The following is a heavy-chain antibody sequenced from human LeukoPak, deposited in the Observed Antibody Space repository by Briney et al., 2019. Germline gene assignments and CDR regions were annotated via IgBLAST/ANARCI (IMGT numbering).Heavy chain of an antibody. J-gene: IGHJ5*02. Sequence: SETLSLTCTVSGYSISSTYYWGWIRQPPGKGLQWIGGIYYSSSTYYNPSLKSRVTISVDTSKNQFSLKVTSVTAADTAAYYCARQAVLGATRWFDPWGQGTLVTVSS. D-gene: IGHD1-26*01. CDR1: GYSISSTYY. CDR2: IYYSSST. V-gene: IGHV4-39*01. CDR3: ARQAVLGATRWFDP.